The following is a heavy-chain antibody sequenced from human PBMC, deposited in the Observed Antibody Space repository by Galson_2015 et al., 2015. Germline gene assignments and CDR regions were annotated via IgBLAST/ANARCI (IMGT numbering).Heavy chain of an antibody. CDR1: GGSISSYY. J-gene: IGHJ3*02. D-gene: IGHD3-3*01. Sequence: SETLSLTCTVSGGSISSYYWSWIRQPPGKGLEWIGYIYYSGSTNYNPSLKSRVTISVDTSKNQFSLKLSSVTAADTAVYYCARHYDFPQAFDIWGQGTMVTVSS. CDR3: ARHYDFPQAFDI. V-gene: IGHV4-59*08. CDR2: IYYSGST.